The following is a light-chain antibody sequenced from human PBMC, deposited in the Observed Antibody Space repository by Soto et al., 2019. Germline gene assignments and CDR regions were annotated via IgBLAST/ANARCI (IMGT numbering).Light chain of an antibody. CDR2: GAS. V-gene: IGKV3-15*01. CDR3: QQYGDWPRT. Sequence: EVVMTQSPATLSVSPGERATLSCRASQSVDNRLAWYQHTPGQAPRLLIYGASNRATGVPAKFSGSGSGTEFTLTITSLQSEYFALYYCQQYGDWPRTFGQGTKVQI. J-gene: IGKJ1*01. CDR1: QSVDNR.